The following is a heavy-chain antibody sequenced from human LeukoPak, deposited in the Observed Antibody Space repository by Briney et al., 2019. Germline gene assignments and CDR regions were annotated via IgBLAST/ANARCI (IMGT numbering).Heavy chain of an antibody. CDR3: ARDRVGATKYYYYMDV. J-gene: IGHJ6*03. Sequence: ASVKVSCKPYGYTFNTYGITWVRQAPGQGLEWMGWISPYNGNTNYAQKFQGRVTMTTDTSTSTAYMELRSLRSDDTAVYYCARDRVGATKYYYYMDVWGKGTTVTVSS. CDR2: ISPYNGNT. CDR1: GYTFNTYG. V-gene: IGHV1-18*01. D-gene: IGHD1-26*01.